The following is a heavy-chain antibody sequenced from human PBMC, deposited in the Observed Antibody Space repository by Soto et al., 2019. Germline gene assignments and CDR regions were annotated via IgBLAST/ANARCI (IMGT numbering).Heavy chain of an antibody. CDR2: ISYDGSNT. D-gene: IGHD1-26*01. Sequence: HVQLVESGGGVVQPGRSPRLSCVASGFTFSSYGMHWVRQAPGKGLEWVAIISYDGSNTYYADSVKGRFTISRDNSTNTLYLQMNSLRAEDTSVYYCAKEGGLSGSYYISSSYYFDYWGQGTLVTVSS. CDR1: GFTFSSYG. CDR3: AKEGGLSGSYYISSSYYFDY. V-gene: IGHV3-30*18. J-gene: IGHJ4*02.